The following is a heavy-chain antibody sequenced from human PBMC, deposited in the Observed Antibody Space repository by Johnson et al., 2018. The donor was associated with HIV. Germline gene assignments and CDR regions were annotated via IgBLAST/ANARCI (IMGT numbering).Heavy chain of an antibody. D-gene: IGHD3-10*01. CDR1: GFTFSSYG. CDR3: ARGRLLWFRELLPASDAFDI. V-gene: IGHV3-30*03. CDR2: ISYDGSNK. Sequence: QVQLVESGGGVVQPGRSLRLSCAASGFTFSSYGMHWVRQAPGKGLEWAAVISYDGSNKYYADSVKGRFTISRDNSKNTLYLQMNSLRAGDTAVYYCARGRLLWFRELLPASDAFDIWGQGTMVTVSS. J-gene: IGHJ3*02.